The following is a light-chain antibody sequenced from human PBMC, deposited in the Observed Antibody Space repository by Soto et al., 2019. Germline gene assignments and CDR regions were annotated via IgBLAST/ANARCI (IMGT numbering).Light chain of an antibody. J-gene: IGLJ2*01. CDR3: CSYAGSSTFGVV. CDR2: EGS. V-gene: IGLV2-23*03. Sequence: QSALTQPASVSASPGQSITISCTGTSSDVGSYNLVSWYQQHPGKAPKLMIYEGSKRPSGVSNRFSGSKSGNTASLTISGLQAEDEADYYCCSYAGSSTFGVVFGGGTKLTVL. CDR1: SSDVGSYNL.